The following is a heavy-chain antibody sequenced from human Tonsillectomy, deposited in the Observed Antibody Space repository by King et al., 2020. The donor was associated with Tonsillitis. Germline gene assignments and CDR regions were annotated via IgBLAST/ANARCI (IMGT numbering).Heavy chain of an antibody. CDR1: GYTFTSYD. CDR2: MNPNSGNT. J-gene: IGHJ6*03. Sequence: QLVQSGAEVKKPGASVKVSCKASGYTFTSYDINWVRQATGQGLEWMGWMNPNSGNTGYAQKFQGRVTMTRNTSIRTAYMELSSLRYEDTAVYYCARTFCSSTSCYLYYYYYMDVWGKGTTVTVSS. V-gene: IGHV1-8*01. D-gene: IGHD2-2*01. CDR3: ARTFCSSTSCYLYYYYYMDV.